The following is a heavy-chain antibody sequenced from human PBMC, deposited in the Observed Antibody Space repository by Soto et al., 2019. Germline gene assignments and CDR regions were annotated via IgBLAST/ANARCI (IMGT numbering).Heavy chain of an antibody. Sequence: QAQLVQSGAEVKKPGASVKVSCKASGYSFSSYGITWVRQAPGQGLEWLGWISPYNDDTKYAQRLQGRVTMTTDTSTRTAYMDIRGLRSEDTAIYYCARGGYYDSSGARNYHYSGMDVWGQGTTVTVSS. V-gene: IGHV1-18*01. CDR1: GYSFSSYG. CDR3: ARGGYYDSSGARNYHYSGMDV. D-gene: IGHD3-22*01. CDR2: ISPYNDDT. J-gene: IGHJ6*01.